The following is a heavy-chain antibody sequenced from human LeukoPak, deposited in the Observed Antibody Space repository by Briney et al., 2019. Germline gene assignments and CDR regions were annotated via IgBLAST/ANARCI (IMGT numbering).Heavy chain of an antibody. Sequence: SETLSLTCTVSGGSISSYYWSWIRQPPGKGLEWIGYIYYSGSTNYNPSLKSRVTISVDTSKNQFSLKLSSVTAADTAVSYCAREAYSSGFWGFDYWGQGTLVTVSS. V-gene: IGHV4-59*01. CDR3: AREAYSSGFWGFDY. D-gene: IGHD6-19*01. CDR2: IYYSGST. J-gene: IGHJ4*02. CDR1: GGSISSYY.